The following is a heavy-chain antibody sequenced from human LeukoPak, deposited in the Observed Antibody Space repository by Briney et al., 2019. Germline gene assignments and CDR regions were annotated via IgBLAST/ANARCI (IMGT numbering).Heavy chain of an antibody. Sequence: PSETLSLACAVYGGSFSGYYWSWIRQPPGKGLEWIGEINHSGSTNYNPSLKSRVTISVDTSKNQFSLKLSSVTAADTAVYYCASIVVVTATNYFDYWGQGTLVTVS. V-gene: IGHV4-34*01. CDR3: ASIVVVTATNYFDY. CDR2: INHSGST. D-gene: IGHD2-21*02. CDR1: GGSFSGYY. J-gene: IGHJ4*02.